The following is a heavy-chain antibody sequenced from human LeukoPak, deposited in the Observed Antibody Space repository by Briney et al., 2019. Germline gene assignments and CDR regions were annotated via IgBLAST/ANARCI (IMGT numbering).Heavy chain of an antibody. CDR1: GGSFSGYY. Sequence: PSEALSLTCAVYGGSFSGYYWSWIRQPPGKGLEWMGEINNSGSTNNNPSLKSRATISLDTSKNQFSLKLSSVTAADTAVYYCARGFDSRNSGFPQNDYWGQGSLVTV. J-gene: IGHJ4*02. CDR2: INNSGST. V-gene: IGHV4-34*04. D-gene: IGHD4-23*01. CDR3: ARGFDSRNSGFPQNDY.